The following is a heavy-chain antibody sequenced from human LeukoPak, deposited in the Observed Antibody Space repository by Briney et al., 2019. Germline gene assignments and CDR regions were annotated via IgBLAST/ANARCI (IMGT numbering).Heavy chain of an antibody. D-gene: IGHD1-26*01. V-gene: IGHV3-21*01. CDR1: GFTFSSYN. Sequence: GGSLRLSCAASGFTFSSYNMNWVRQAPGKGLEWVSSITSGSSYRFYADSVKGRFTISRDNAKNSLYLQMNSLRAEDTAMYYCARDPYSGSYGNYYYFMDVWGKGTTVTISS. CDR3: ARDPYSGSYGNYYYFMDV. J-gene: IGHJ6*03. CDR2: ITSGSSYR.